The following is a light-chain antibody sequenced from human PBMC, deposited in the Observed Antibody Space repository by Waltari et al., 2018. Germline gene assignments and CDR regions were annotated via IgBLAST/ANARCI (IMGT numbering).Light chain of an antibody. V-gene: IGKV3-20*01. J-gene: IGKJ4*01. CDR1: QRISANS. CDR3: HQYGSSWRT. CDR2: GAS. Sequence: NVLTQSPGTLSLSPGEGATLSCRASQRISANSLAWFQQKPGQAPRLLIYGASSRATGVPDRFSGSGSGTDFTLTISRLEPEDFVVYYCHQYGSSWRTFGGGTKVEIK.